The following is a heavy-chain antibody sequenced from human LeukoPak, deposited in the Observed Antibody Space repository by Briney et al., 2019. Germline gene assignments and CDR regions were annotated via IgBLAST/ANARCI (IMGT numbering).Heavy chain of an antibody. D-gene: IGHD1-26*01. J-gene: IGHJ4*02. CDR3: ARVGSGSYLDY. V-gene: IGHV1-69*13. Sequence: EASVKVSCKASGGTFSSYAISWVRQAPGQGLEWMGGVIPIFGTANYAQKFQGRVTITADESTSTAYMELSSLRSEDTAVYYCARVGSGSYLDYWGQGTLVTVSS. CDR2: VIPIFGTA. CDR1: GGTFSSYA.